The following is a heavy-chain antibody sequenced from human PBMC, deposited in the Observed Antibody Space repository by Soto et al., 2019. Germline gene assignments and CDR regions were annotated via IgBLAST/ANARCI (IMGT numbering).Heavy chain of an antibody. Sequence: SETLSLTCAVSGGSISSGGYSWSWIRQPPGKGLEWIGYIYHSGSTYYNPSLKSRVTISVDRSKNQFSLKLSSVTAADTAVYYCARDGKGWFDPWGQGTLVTVSS. CDR2: IYHSGST. CDR3: ARDGKGWFDP. V-gene: IGHV4-30-2*01. D-gene: IGHD1-1*01. J-gene: IGHJ5*02. CDR1: GGSISSGGYS.